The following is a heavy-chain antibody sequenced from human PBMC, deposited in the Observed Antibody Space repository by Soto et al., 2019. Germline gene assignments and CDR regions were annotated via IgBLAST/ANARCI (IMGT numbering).Heavy chain of an antibody. D-gene: IGHD6-13*01. Sequence: QVQLVESGGGVVQPGRSLRLSCAASGFTFSSYGMHWVRQAPGKGLEWVAVIWYDGSNKYYADSVKGRFTISRDNSKNTLYLRMNSLRAEDKGVYYCASRGRVHRPLVPLDYWGQGTLVPVSS. CDR2: IWYDGSNK. V-gene: IGHV3-33*01. J-gene: IGHJ4*02. CDR3: ASRGRVHRPLVPLDY. CDR1: GFTFSSYG.